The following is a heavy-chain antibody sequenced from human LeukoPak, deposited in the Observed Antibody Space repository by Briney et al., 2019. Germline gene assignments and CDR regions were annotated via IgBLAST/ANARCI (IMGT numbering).Heavy chain of an antibody. D-gene: IGHD2-15*01. V-gene: IGHV1-2*06. CDR2: INPNSGGT. Sequence: ASVKVSCKASGYTFTGYYMHWVRQAPGQGLEWMGRINPNSGGTNYAQKFQGRVTMTRDTSISTAYMELSRLRSDDTAVYYCARELATRSAFDIWGQGTMVTVSS. J-gene: IGHJ3*02. CDR3: ARELATRSAFDI. CDR1: GYTFTGYY.